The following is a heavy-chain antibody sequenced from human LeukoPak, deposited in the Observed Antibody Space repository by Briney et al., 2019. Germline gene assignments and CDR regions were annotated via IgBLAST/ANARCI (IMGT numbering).Heavy chain of an antibody. Sequence: AGGSLRLSCVASGITFSSYSMNWVRQAPGKGLEWVSSFSGTINYADSVKGRFTISRDNAKNSLYLQMNSLRAEDTAAYYCARDQGGVGYWGQGTLVTVSS. CDR3: ARDQGGVGY. J-gene: IGHJ4*02. CDR1: GITFSSYS. V-gene: IGHV3-48*01. D-gene: IGHD3-16*01. CDR2: SFSGTI.